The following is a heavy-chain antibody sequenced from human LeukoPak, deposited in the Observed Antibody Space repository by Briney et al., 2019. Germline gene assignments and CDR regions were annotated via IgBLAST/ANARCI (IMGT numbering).Heavy chain of an antibody. V-gene: IGHV3-23*01. CDR3: AKDLSSVAVAGPHDY. CDR2: ITTSGSSA. Sequence: PGGSLRLSCAASGFTFRSYAMSWVRQTPGKGLEWVSSITTSGSSAYYADSVKGRITISTDNSKNTLYLQMSSLRAEDTAVYYCAKDLSSVAVAGPHDYWGQGTLVTVSS. D-gene: IGHD6-19*01. J-gene: IGHJ4*02. CDR1: GFTFRSYA.